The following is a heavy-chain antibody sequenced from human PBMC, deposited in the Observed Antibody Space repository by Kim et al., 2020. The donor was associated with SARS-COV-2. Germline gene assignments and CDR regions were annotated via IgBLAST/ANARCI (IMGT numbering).Heavy chain of an antibody. CDR1: KFAFSSSY. CDR3: TKGTQPTPGFDY. CDR2: MNPDGSQK. V-gene: IGHV3-7*03. J-gene: IGHJ4*02. Sequence: GGSLRLSCAASKFAFSSSYMGWVRQAPGKGLEWVANMNPDGSQKYYVAFVKGRFTISRDNAKNSLSLQMNALRTDDTGVYYCTKGTQPTPGFDYWGQGTL. D-gene: IGHD1-7*01.